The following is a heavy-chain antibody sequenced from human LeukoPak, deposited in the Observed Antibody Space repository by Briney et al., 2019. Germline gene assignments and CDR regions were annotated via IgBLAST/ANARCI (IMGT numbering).Heavy chain of an antibody. Sequence: ASVKVPCKASGYTFTSYGISWVRQAPGQGLEWMGWISAYNGNTNYAQKLQGRVTMTTDTSTSTAYMELRSLRSDDTAVYYCARDHNYYYDSSGYYPLDYWGQGTLVTVSS. J-gene: IGHJ4*02. CDR3: ARDHNYYYDSSGYYPLDY. CDR1: GYTFTSYG. D-gene: IGHD3-22*01. CDR2: ISAYNGNT. V-gene: IGHV1-18*01.